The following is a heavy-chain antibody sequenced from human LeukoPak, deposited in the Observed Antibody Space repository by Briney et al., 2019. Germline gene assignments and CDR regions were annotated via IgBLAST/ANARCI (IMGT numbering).Heavy chain of an antibody. V-gene: IGHV1-3*01. Sequence: GASVKVSCKTSGCTFTSYGMHWVRQAPGQRLEWMGWINGGNGDAKYSQKFQGRVTIIRDTSASTAYMELRSLRSDDTAVYYCARDRDYGDYNTQDLFVYWGQGTLVTVSS. D-gene: IGHD4-17*01. CDR3: ARDRDYGDYNTQDLFVY. J-gene: IGHJ4*02. CDR1: GCTFTSYG. CDR2: INGGNGDA.